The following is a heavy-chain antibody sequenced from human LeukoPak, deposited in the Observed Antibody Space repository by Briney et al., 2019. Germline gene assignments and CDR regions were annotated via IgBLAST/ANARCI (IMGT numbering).Heavy chain of an antibody. Sequence: SETLSLTCTVSGGSISSYYWSWIRQPPGKGLEWIGYIYYSGSTYYNPSLKSRVTISVDTSKNQFSLKLSSVTAADTAVYYCARAPASGSYFDYWGQGTLVTVSS. CDR3: ARAPASGSYFDY. V-gene: IGHV4-59*08. CDR1: GGSISSYY. J-gene: IGHJ4*02. CDR2: IYYSGST. D-gene: IGHD1-26*01.